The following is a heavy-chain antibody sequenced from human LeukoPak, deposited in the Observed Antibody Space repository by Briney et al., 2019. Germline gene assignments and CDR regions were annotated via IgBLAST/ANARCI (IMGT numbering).Heavy chain of an antibody. Sequence: SETLSLTCTVSGGSISSSSYYWGWIRQPPGKGLEWIGSIYYSGSTYYNPSLKSRVTISVDTSKNQFSLKLSSVTAADTAVYYCARVRIVVVTLDAFDIWGQGTMVTVSS. D-gene: IGHD3-22*01. J-gene: IGHJ3*02. CDR2: IYYSGST. V-gene: IGHV4-39*07. CDR3: ARVRIVVVTLDAFDI. CDR1: GGSISSSSYY.